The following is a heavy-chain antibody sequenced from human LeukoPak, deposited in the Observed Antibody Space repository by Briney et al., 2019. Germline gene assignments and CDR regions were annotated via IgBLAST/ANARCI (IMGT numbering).Heavy chain of an antibody. CDR2: INHSGST. V-gene: IGHV4-34*01. Sequence: SETLSLTCAVYGGAFCGYYWGGIRPPPGKGLEWIGEINHSGSTNYNPTRKSRVTISVDTSKNQLSLKLSSVTAADTAVYYFARVPLHGDYVDYWGQGTLVTVSS. J-gene: IGHJ4*02. CDR1: GGAFCGYY. D-gene: IGHD4-17*01. CDR3: ARVPLHGDYVDY.